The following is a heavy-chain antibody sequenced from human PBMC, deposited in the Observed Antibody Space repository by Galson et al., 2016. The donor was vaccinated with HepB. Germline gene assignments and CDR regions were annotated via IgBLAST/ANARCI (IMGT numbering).Heavy chain of an antibody. CDR3: ARWAHSIFDG. Sequence: CAISGDSVSSNSAAWNWIRQSPSRGPEWLGRTYRRSTYYNDDTESVKGRITIKTDTSKNQFSLQLNYVTTKDTAVYYCARWAHSIFDGWGQGTMVTVSS. J-gene: IGHJ3*01. CDR1: GDSVSSNSAA. V-gene: IGHV6-1*01. CDR2: TYRRSTYYN. D-gene: IGHD1-26*01.